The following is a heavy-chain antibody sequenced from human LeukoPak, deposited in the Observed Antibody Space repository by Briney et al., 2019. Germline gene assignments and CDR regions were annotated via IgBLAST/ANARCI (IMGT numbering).Heavy chain of an antibody. Sequence: ASVKVSCKASGYTFTGYYMHWVRQAPGQGLEWMGWINPNSGGTNYGQRFQGRVTMTRDTSISTAYMELSRLRSDDTAVYYCARERPTFGVAARTYYYMDVWGKGTTVTVSS. J-gene: IGHJ6*03. CDR2: INPNSGGT. CDR3: ARERPTFGVAARTYYYMDV. CDR1: GYTFTGYY. V-gene: IGHV1-2*02. D-gene: IGHD3-3*01.